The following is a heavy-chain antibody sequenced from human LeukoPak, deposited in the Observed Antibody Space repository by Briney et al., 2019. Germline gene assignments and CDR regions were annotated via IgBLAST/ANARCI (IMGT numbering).Heavy chain of an antibody. J-gene: IGHJ5*02. V-gene: IGHV7-4-1*02. D-gene: IGHD2-15*01. CDR2: INTNTGIP. CDR1: GYTFTSYA. Sequence: ASVKVSCKASGYTFTSYAMNWVRQAPGQGLEWMGWINTNTGIPTYAQGFTGRFVFSLDTSVSTAYLQISSLKAEDTAVYYCARDLYCSGGSCNWFDPWGQGTLVTVSS. CDR3: ARDLYCSGGSCNWFDP.